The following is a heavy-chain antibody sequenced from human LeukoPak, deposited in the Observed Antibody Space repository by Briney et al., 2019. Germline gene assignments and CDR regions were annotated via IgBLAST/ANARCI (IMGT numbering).Heavy chain of an antibody. CDR1: GYTFTSYD. CDR3: ARAPDPLGYCSNTSCYEPDY. Sequence: VASVTVSFKASGYTFTSYDINWVRQATGQGREWMGWMNPNRGNTGYAQKFQGRVTMTRNTSISTAYMELSSLRSEDTAVYYCARAPDPLGYCSNTSCYEPDYWGQGTLVTVSS. CDR2: MNPNRGNT. D-gene: IGHD2-2*01. V-gene: IGHV1-8*01. J-gene: IGHJ4*02.